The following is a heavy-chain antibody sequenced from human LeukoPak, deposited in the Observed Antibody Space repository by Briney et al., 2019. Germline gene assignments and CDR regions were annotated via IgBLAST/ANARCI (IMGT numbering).Heavy chain of an antibody. Sequence: SETLSLTCTVSGDSITSGDYYWSWIRQPPGKGLEWIGYSHYSGITSYNPSLRSRVTISGDTSKNQLSLRLTSVTAADTAVYYCARDAYCAGGRCPGAWFDPWGQGTLVTVSS. CDR3: ARDAYCAGGRCPGAWFDP. D-gene: IGHD2-8*02. CDR2: SHYSGIT. J-gene: IGHJ5*02. CDR1: GDSITSGDYY. V-gene: IGHV4-30-4*01.